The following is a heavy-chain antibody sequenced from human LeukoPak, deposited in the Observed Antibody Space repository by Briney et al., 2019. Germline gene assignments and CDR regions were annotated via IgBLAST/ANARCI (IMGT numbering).Heavy chain of an antibody. CDR1: GYTFTSYA. Sequence: GASVKVSCKASGYTFTSYAMHWVRQAPGQRLEWMGWINAGNGNTKYSQKFQGRVTITRDTSASTAYMELSSLRSEDTAVYYCARGDMVRGVIMTRSAFDIWGQGTMVTVSS. J-gene: IGHJ3*02. CDR3: ARGDMVRGVIMTRSAFDI. CDR2: INAGNGNT. D-gene: IGHD3-10*01. V-gene: IGHV1-3*01.